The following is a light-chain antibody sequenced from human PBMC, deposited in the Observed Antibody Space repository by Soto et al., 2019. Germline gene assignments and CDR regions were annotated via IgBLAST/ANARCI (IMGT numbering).Light chain of an antibody. CDR3: QQYGSSPPWT. V-gene: IGKV3-20*01. J-gene: IGKJ1*01. CDR1: QSVDSGS. CDR2: ATS. Sequence: ILLTQSPGTLSLSPGERATLSCRASQSVDSGSLAWYQQKPGQTPRLLIFATSNRATGIPDRFSGSGSGTDFTLTISRLEPEDFAVYYCQQYGSSPPWTFGQGTKVDIK.